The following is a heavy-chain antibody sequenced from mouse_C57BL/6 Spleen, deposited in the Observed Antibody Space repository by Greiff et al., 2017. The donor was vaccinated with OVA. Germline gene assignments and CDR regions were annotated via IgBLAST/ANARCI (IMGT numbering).Heavy chain of an antibody. CDR2: IDPSDSYT. CDR3: ARLGRYYYGSSSDYFDY. CDR1: GYTFTSYW. D-gene: IGHD1-1*01. Sequence: QVQLQQPGAELVMPGASVKLSCKASGYTFTSYWMHWVKQRPGQGLEWIGEIDPSDSYTNYNQKFKGKSTLTVDKYSSTAYMQLSSLTSEDSAVYYCARLGRYYYGSSSDYFDYWGQGTTLTVSS. V-gene: IGHV1-69*01. J-gene: IGHJ2*01.